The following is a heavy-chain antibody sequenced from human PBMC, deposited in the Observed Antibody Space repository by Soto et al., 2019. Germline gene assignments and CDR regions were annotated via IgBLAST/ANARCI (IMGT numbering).Heavy chain of an antibody. V-gene: IGHV1-69*04. D-gene: IGHD5-12*01. CDR3: ARETGGSYYYYGMDV. CDR2: IIPILGIA. Sequence: SVKVSCKASGGTFSSYTISWVRQAPGQGLEWMGRIIPILGIANYAQKFQGRVTITADKSTSTAYMELSSLRSEDTAVYYCARETGGSYYYYGMDVWGQGTTVTVSS. J-gene: IGHJ6*02. CDR1: GGTFSSYT.